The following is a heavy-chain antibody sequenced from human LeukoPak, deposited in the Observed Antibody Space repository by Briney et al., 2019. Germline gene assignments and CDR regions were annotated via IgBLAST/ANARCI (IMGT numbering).Heavy chain of an antibody. Sequence: PGGSLRLSCAASGFTFSSYSMNWVRQTPEKGLEWVSYISSGSSNKYYADSVKGRFAISRDNSKNSLYLQMNSLRFEDTALYYCAAGIGVAGGDYWGQGTLVTVSS. D-gene: IGHD6-19*01. V-gene: IGHV3-48*04. CDR3: AAGIGVAGGDY. CDR2: ISSGSSNK. J-gene: IGHJ4*02. CDR1: GFTFSSYS.